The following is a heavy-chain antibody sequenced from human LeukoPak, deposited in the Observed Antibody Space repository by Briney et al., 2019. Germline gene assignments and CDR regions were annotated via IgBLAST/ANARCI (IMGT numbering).Heavy chain of an antibody. CDR3: ARKGSYSSSWYDSFDY. CDR2: IIPIFGTA. D-gene: IGHD6-13*01. Sequence: ASVKVSCKASGGTFSGYAISWVRQAPGQGLEWMGGIIPIFGTASYAQKFQGRVTITADESTSTAYMELSSLRSEDTAVYYCARKGSYSSSWYDSFDYWGQGTLVTVSS. J-gene: IGHJ4*02. V-gene: IGHV1-69*13. CDR1: GGTFSGYA.